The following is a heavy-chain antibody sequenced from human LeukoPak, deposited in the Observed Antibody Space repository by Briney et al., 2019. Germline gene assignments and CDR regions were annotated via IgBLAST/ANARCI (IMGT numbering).Heavy chain of an antibody. Sequence: GGSLRLSCAASGFTFSSYCMNWVRQAPGKGLEWVSSISSSSSYIYYADSVKGRFTISRDNAKNSLYLQMNSLRAEDTAVYYCARVAARPDTDYWGQGTLVTVSS. D-gene: IGHD6-6*01. J-gene: IGHJ4*02. CDR3: ARVAARPDTDY. CDR2: ISSSSSYI. V-gene: IGHV3-21*01. CDR1: GFTFSSYC.